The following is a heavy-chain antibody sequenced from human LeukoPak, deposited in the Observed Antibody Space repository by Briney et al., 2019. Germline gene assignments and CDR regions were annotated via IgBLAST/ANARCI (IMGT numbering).Heavy chain of an antibody. CDR2: ISGSGGST. CDR3: AKVLEGGSYNSRALDI. CDR1: GFTFSSYA. V-gene: IGHV3-23*01. Sequence: GGSLRLSCAASGFTFSSYAMSWVRQAPGKGLEWVSAISGSGGSTYYADSVKGRFTISRDNSKNTLYLQMNSLRAEDTAVYYCAKVLEGGSYNSRALDIWGQGTMVTVSA. D-gene: IGHD1-26*01. J-gene: IGHJ3*02.